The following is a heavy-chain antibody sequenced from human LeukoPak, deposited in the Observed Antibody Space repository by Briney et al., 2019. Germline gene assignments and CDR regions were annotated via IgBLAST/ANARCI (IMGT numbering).Heavy chain of an antibody. CDR2: IYYSGST. CDR1: GGSISSYY. J-gene: IGHJ6*03. V-gene: IGHV4-59*12. CDR3: ARVDVFGVVSSDYYYYYMDV. Sequence: SETLSLTCTVSGGSISSYYWSWIRQPPGKGLEWIGYIYYSGSTNYNPSLKSRVTMSVDTSKNQFSLKLSYVTAADTAVYYCARVDVFGVVSSDYYYYYMDVWAKGPRSPSP. D-gene: IGHD3-3*01.